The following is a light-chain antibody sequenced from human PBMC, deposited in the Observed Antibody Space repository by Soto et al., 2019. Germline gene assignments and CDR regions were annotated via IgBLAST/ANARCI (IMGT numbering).Light chain of an antibody. J-gene: IGKJ1*01. V-gene: IGKV1-39*01. CDR2: AAS. Sequence: DIQMTQSPSSLSASVGDRVTITCRASQSISSYLNWYQQKPGKAPKLLIYAASSLQSGVPSRFSGSGSGTDFTLTISSLQPEDFEPYYCQQSYSTPGTFGQGTKVEIK. CDR1: QSISSY. CDR3: QQSYSTPGT.